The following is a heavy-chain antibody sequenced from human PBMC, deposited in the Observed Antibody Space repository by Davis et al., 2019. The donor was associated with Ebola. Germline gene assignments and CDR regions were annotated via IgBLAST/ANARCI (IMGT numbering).Heavy chain of an antibody. CDR3: AKSAAMSDYYYMDV. V-gene: IGHV3-48*01. CDR2: IGPSSVNI. CDR1: GFTFSNYK. D-gene: IGHD3-3*01. J-gene: IGHJ6*03. Sequence: GESLKISCAASGFTFSNYKMNWVRQAPGKGLEWVSYIGPSSVNIFYADSVKGRFTISRDNSKNTLYLQMNSLRAEDTAVYYCAKSAAMSDYYYMDVWGKGTTVTVSS.